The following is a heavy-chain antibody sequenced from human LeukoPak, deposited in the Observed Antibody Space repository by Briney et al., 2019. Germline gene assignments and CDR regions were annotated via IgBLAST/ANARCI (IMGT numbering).Heavy chain of an antibody. CDR1: GYSISSGYY. CDR2: IYHSGST. D-gene: IGHD3-22*01. V-gene: IGHV4-38-2*02. CDR3: AREYYDSSGYYYPFDY. Sequence: SETLSLTCTVSGYSISSGYYWGWIRQPPGKGLEWIGSIYHSGSTYYNPSLKSRVTISVDTSKNQFSLKLSSVTAADTAVYYCAREYYDSSGYYYPFDYWGQGTLVTVSS. J-gene: IGHJ4*02.